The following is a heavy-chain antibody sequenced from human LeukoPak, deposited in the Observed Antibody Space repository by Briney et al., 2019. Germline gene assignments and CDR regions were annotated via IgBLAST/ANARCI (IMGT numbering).Heavy chain of an antibody. CDR3: ARDVAAASFY. J-gene: IGHJ4*02. D-gene: IGHD6-13*01. Sequence: ASVKVSCKASGYTFSGYYMHWVRQAPGQGLEWMGWINPNSGGTNYAQKFQGRVTMTTDTSISTAYMELSRLTSDDTAVYYCARDVAAASFYWGQGNLVTVSS. V-gene: IGHV1-2*02. CDR2: INPNSGGT. CDR1: GYTFSGYY.